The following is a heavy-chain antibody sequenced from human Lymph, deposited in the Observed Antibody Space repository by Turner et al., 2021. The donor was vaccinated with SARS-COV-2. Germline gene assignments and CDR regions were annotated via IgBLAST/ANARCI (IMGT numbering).Heavy chain of an antibody. V-gene: IGHV3-30*18. CDR1: GFTVNNYG. Sequence: QVQLVECGGGVVQPGRSLRLSCAASGFTVNNYGFHWVRQAPGRGLEWLAVISYEGSKKYYADSLKGRFTNSKDHSRNTLYLQMNSLKDEDTAVYYCAKSLEIFWFRGGRGMDVWGQGTTVTVSS. CDR3: AKSLEIFWFRGGRGMDV. CDR2: ISYEGSKK. J-gene: IGHJ6*02. D-gene: IGHD2-21*01.